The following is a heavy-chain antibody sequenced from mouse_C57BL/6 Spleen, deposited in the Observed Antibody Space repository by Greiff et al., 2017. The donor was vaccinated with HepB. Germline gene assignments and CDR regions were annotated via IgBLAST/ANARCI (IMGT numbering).Heavy chain of an antibody. Sequence: QVQLQQSGAELVKPGASVKLSCKASGYTFTSYWMQWVKQRPGQGLEWIGEIDPSDSYTNYNQKFKGKATLTVDTSSSTAYMQLSSLTSEDSAVYYCARAASYGNYEDYWGQGTTLTVSS. J-gene: IGHJ2*01. CDR3: ARAASYGNYEDY. CDR2: IDPSDSYT. CDR1: GYTFTSYW. D-gene: IGHD2-1*01. V-gene: IGHV1-50*01.